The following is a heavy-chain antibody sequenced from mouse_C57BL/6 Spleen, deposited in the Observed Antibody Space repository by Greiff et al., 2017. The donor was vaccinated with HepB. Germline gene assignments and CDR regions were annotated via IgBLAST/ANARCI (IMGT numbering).Heavy chain of an antibody. CDR1: GYNFTSYW. CDR2: INPSSGYT. CDR3: ARGALSSYWYFDV. V-gene: IGHV1-7*01. D-gene: IGHD1-1*01. J-gene: IGHJ1*03. Sequence: QVQLQQSGAELAKPGASVKLSCKASGYNFTSYWMHWVKQRPGQGLEWIGYINPSSGYTKYNQKFKDKATLTADKSSSTPYMQLSSLTYEDSAVYYCARGALSSYWYFDVSFTVTTVTVSS.